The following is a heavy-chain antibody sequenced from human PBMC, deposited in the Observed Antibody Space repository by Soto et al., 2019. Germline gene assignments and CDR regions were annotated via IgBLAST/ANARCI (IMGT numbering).Heavy chain of an antibody. CDR1: GFTFNSYA. V-gene: IGHV3-30*18. Sequence: PGGSLRLSCAASGFTFNSYAMHWVRQAPGKGLEWVAIITSDGSDTYYGDSVKGRFTISRDDSKNTVYLQMNSPRAEDTAVYYCVKDKPSLAYSGQGTLVTVSS. CDR2: ITSDGSDT. CDR3: VKDKPSLAY. J-gene: IGHJ4*02.